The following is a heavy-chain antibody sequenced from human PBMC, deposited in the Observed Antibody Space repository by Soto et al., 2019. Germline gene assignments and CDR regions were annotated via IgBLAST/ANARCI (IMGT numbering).Heavy chain of an antibody. Sequence: QLQLQESGPGLVKPSETLSLTCTVSGGSISSSTYYWGWIRQPPGKGLEWIGSIYYSGSTYYNPSLKSRVTISVDTSKNQFSLQLSSVTAADTAVYYCTRHFIPDYCSSTRCHPNEFWFDPWGQGTLVIVSS. CDR1: GGSISSSTYY. CDR3: TRHFIPDYCSSTRCHPNEFWFDP. J-gene: IGHJ5*02. D-gene: IGHD2-2*01. V-gene: IGHV4-39*01. CDR2: IYYSGST.